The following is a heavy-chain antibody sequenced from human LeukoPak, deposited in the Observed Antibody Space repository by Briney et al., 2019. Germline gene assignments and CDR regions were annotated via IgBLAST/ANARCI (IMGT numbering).Heavy chain of an antibody. CDR3: AKDIRAYCGGDCYFDY. CDR2: IRYDGSNK. Sequence: GGALRLSCAASGFTFSSYGMHWVRQAPGKGLEWVVVIRYDGSNKYYADSVKGRFTISRDNSKNTLYLQMNSLRAEDTAVYYCAKDIRAYCGGDCYFDYWGQGTLVTVSS. J-gene: IGHJ4*02. D-gene: IGHD2-21*02. V-gene: IGHV3-30*02. CDR1: GFTFSSYG.